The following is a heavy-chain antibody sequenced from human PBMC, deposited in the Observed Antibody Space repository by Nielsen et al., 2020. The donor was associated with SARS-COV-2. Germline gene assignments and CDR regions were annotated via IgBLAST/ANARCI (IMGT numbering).Heavy chain of an antibody. V-gene: IGHV1-2*04. Sequence: ASVKVSCKASGYTFTGYYMHWVRQAPGQGLEWMGWINPNSGGTNYAQKFQGWVTMTRDTSISTAYMELSSLRSEDTAVYYCARWVDTAMVTGWFDPWGQGTLVTSPQ. CDR1: GYTFTGYY. J-gene: IGHJ5*02. D-gene: IGHD5-18*01. CDR2: INPNSGGT. CDR3: ARWVDTAMVTGWFDP.